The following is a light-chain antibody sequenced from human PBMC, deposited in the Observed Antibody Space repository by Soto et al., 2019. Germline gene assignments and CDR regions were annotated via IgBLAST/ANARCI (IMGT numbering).Light chain of an antibody. CDR3: QQRRNWL. Sequence: GLTQSPVTLSLPPGAIGALSCSASQCVSSSYLAWYEQKPGQAPRLLIYDASNRATGIPAKFSGSGSGTDFTLTISSLEPEGFAVYSCQQRRNWLFGPGTKVDI. J-gene: IGKJ3*01. V-gene: IGKV3-11*01. CDR2: DAS. CDR1: QCVSSSY.